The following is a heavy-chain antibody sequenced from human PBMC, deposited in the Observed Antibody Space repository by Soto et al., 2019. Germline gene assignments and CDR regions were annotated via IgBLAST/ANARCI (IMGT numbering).Heavy chain of an antibody. D-gene: IGHD2-15*01. CDR2: ISGSGGST. V-gene: IGHV3-23*01. CDR3: AKDRRSCSGDSCSSRGLGIS. Sequence: EVQLLESGGDLVQPGGSLRLSCAASGFTFSNYAMSWVRQAPGKGLEWVSAISGSGGSTYYAESLKGRFTISRDNSKNSLDLQMNRLRAEDTAVYYCAKDRRSCSGDSCSSRGLGISWGQGTLVTVSS. CDR1: GFTFSNYA. J-gene: IGHJ5*02.